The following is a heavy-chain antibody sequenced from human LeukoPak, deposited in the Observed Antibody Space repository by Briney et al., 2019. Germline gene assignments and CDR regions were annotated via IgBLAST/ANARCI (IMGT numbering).Heavy chain of an antibody. J-gene: IGHJ5*02. CDR1: GGSFSGYY. V-gene: IGHV4-34*01. D-gene: IGHD6-6*01. CDR2: INHSGST. Sequence: SETLSLTCAVYGGSFSGYYWSWIRQPPGKGLEWIGEINHSGSTNYDLSLKSRVTISVDTSKNQFSLKLSSVTAADTAVYYCARWTSIAALYNWFDPWGQGTLVTVSS. CDR3: ARWTSIAALYNWFDP.